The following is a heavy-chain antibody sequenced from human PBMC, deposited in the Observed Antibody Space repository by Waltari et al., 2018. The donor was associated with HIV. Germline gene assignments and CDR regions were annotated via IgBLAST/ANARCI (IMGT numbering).Heavy chain of an antibody. V-gene: IGHV1-69*01. CDR2: IIPIVGTA. Sequence: QVQLVQSGAEVKKPGSSVKVSCKASGGTFSSYAISWVRQAPGQGLEWMGGIIPIVGTANYAQKFQGRGTITADESTSTAYMELSSLRSEDTAVYYCASLRNKGQLVLDYWGQGTLVTVSS. J-gene: IGHJ4*02. CDR3: ASLRNKGQLVLDY. CDR1: GGTFSSYA. D-gene: IGHD6-13*01.